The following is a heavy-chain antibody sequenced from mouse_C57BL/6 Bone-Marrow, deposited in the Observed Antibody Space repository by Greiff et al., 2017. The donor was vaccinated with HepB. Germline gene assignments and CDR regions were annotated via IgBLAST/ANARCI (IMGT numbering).Heavy chain of an antibody. CDR3: TRLRWFAY. V-gene: IGHV14-4*01. D-gene: IGHD1-1*01. Sequence: EVQLVESGAELVRPGASVKLSCTASGFNIKDDYMHWVKQRPEQGLEWIGWIDPENGDTEYASKFQGKATITADTSSNTAYLQLSSLTSEDTAVYYCTRLRWFAYWGQGTLVTVSA. CDR1: GFNIKDDY. CDR2: IDPENGDT. J-gene: IGHJ3*01.